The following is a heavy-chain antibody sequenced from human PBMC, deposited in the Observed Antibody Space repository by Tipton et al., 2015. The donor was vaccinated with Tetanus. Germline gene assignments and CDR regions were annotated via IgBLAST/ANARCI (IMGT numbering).Heavy chain of an antibody. CDR3: ARAHCTDGVCNFDF. V-gene: IGHV5-51*01. D-gene: IGHD2-8*01. Sequence: VQLVQSGGEVKKPGESLKISCKGSGYIFNNYWIGWVRQKPGKGLEWMGIIYPGDSDTRYSPSFQGQVTISVDKSINTAYLQWSSLKASDTSMFYCARAHCTDGVCNFDFWGQGALVTFAS. CDR1: GYIFNNYW. CDR2: IYPGDSDT. J-gene: IGHJ4*02.